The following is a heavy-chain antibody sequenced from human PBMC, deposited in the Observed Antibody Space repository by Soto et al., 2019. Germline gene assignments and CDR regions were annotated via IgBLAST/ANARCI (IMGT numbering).Heavy chain of an antibody. D-gene: IGHD1-1*01. CDR1: GFTFSSYD. CDR2: ITTSGSYI. Sequence: EVQLVESGGGLVKPGGSLRLSCAASGFTFSSYDMNWVRQAPGKGLEYVSSITTSGSYIYYGDSVRGRFTISRDNAKNSLFVQMDSLRAEDTAVYDCVRSGTAPMLRHNWFDPWGQGTLVTVSS. J-gene: IGHJ5*02. V-gene: IGHV3-21*01. CDR3: VRSGTAPMLRHNWFDP.